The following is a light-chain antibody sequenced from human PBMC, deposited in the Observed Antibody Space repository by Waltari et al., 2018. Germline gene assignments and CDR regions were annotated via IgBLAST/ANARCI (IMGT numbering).Light chain of an antibody. CDR3: QQRNSYPLT. CDR1: QGISSY. V-gene: IGKV1-9*01. J-gene: IGKJ4*01. CDR2: KAS. Sequence: DIQLTQSPSSLSASVGDRVTITCRASQGISSYLAWYQQKPGKAPNLLIYKASNLQSGGPSRFSGSGSGGEFTLTISSLQPEDFAVYYCQQRNSYPLTFGGGTKVEIK.